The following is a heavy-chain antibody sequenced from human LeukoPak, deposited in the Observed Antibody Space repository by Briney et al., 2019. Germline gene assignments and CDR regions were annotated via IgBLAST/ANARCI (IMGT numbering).Heavy chain of an antibody. J-gene: IGHJ4*02. D-gene: IGHD3-22*01. CDR3: ARDYDSSGYFFDY. CDR1: GGSISSGGYY. V-gene: IGHV4-31*03. CDR2: IYYSGST. Sequence: PSQTLSLICTVSGGSISSGGYYWSWIRQHPGKGLEWIGYIYYSGSTYYNPSLKSRVTVSVDTSKNQFSLKLSSVTAADTAVYYCARDYDSSGYFFDYWGQGTLVTVSS.